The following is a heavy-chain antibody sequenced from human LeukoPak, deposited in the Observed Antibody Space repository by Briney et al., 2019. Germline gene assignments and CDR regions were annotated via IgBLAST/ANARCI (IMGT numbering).Heavy chain of an antibody. J-gene: IGHJ5*02. CDR2: ISGDGGST. V-gene: IGHV3-43*02. CDR3: AKDMLAHYDFWSGYPFDP. CDR1: GFTFDDYA. Sequence: GGSLRLSCAASGFTFDDYAMHWVRQAPGKGLEWVSLISGDGGSTYYADSVKGGFTISRDNSKNSLYLQMNSLRTEDTAFYYCAKDMLAHYDFWSGYPFDPWGQGTLVTVSS. D-gene: IGHD3-3*01.